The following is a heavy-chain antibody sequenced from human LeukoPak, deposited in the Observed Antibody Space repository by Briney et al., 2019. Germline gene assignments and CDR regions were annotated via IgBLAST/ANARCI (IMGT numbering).Heavy chain of an antibody. CDR3: ARDASGYTTNWFDP. Sequence: PSETLSLTCTVSGGSISGYYWSWIRQPAGKGLEWIGRIYSGGSTIYNPSLKSRVTVSVDTSKNQFSLKLNSVTAADTAVYYCARDASGYTTNWFDPWGQGTLVTVSS. D-gene: IGHD6-13*01. CDR2: IYSGGST. J-gene: IGHJ5*02. V-gene: IGHV4-4*07. CDR1: GGSISGYY.